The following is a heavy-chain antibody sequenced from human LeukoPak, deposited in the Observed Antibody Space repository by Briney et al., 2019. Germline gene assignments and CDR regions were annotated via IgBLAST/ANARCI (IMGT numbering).Heavy chain of an antibody. CDR1: GFTFSSYG. J-gene: IGHJ4*02. D-gene: IGHD5-12*01. CDR2: ISYDGSNK. V-gene: IGHV3-30*18. Sequence: GGSLRLSCAASGFTFSSYGMHWVRQAPGKGLEWVAVISYDGSNKYYADSVKGRFTISRDNSKNTLYLQMNSLRAEDTAVYYCAKDIRGYSGYDLADYWSQGTLVTVSS. CDR3: AKDIRGYSGYDLADY.